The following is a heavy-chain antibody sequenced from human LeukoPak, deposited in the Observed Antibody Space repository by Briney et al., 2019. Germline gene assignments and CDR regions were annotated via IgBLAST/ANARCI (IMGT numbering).Heavy chain of an antibody. CDR3: ARGPILAGIFRDWFDP. V-gene: IGHV4-34*01. D-gene: IGHD3-10*01. Sequence: SETLSLTCAVYGGSFSGYYWSWIRQPPGKGLGWIGEINHSGSTNYNPSLKSRVTISVDTSKNQFSLKLSSVTAADTAVYYCARGPILAGIFRDWFDPWGQGTLVTVSS. CDR1: GGSFSGYY. J-gene: IGHJ5*02. CDR2: INHSGST.